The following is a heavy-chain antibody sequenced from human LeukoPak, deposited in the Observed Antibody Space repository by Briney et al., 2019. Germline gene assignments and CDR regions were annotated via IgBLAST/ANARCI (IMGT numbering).Heavy chain of an antibody. CDR2: IYYSGST. CDR1: GGSISSSSYY. CDR3: ARFYLSPEPHFDY. Sequence: PSETLSLTCNVSGGSISSSSYYWAWIRQPPGKGLEWIGSIYYSGSTYYNPSLKSRVTISVDTSKNQFSLKLSSVTAADTAVYYCARFYLSPEPHFDYWGQGTLVTVSS. D-gene: IGHD3-3*02. J-gene: IGHJ4*02. V-gene: IGHV4-39*07.